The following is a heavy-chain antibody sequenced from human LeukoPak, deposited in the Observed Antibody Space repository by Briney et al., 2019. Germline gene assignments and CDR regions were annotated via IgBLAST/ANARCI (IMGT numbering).Heavy chain of an antibody. CDR3: ARALSHCLDY. V-gene: IGHV3-7*01. CDR1: GFNFSNYW. CDR2: IKHDGSEK. Sequence: GGSLRLSCVVSGFNFSNYWMXXVRQAPGKGLEWVANIKHDGSEKYYVDSXKGRFSISRDNAKKSLYLQMNSLRAEDTAVYYCARALSHCLDYWGQGTLVTVSS. D-gene: IGHD3-16*01. J-gene: IGHJ4*02.